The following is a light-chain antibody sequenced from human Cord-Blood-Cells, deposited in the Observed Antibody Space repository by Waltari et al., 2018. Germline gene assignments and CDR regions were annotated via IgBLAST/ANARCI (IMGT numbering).Light chain of an antibody. CDR2: DVS. V-gene: IGLV2-14*01. J-gene: IGLJ2*01. CDR1: SSDVGGYNS. CDR3: SSYTSSREVV. Sequence: QSALTQPASVSGSPGQSITISCTGTSSDVGGYNSASWYQQHPGKAPKLMIYDVSNRPSGVSNRFSGSKSGNTASLTISGLQAEDEADYYCSSYTSSREVVFGGGTKLTVL.